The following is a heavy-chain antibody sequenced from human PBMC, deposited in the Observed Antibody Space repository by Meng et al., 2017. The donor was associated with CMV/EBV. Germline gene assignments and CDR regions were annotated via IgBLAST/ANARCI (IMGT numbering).Heavy chain of an antibody. D-gene: IGHD2-21*01. Sequence: SETLSLTCTVSGGSISSYYWSWIRQPPGKGLEWIGYIYYNGSTNYNPSLKSRVTISVDTSKNQFSLKLSSVTAADTAVYYCARSRGNNCGGDCYDFDYWGQGTLVTVSS. V-gene: IGHV4-59*01. J-gene: IGHJ4*02. CDR1: GGSISSYY. CDR3: ARSRGNNCGGDCYDFDY. CDR2: IYYNGST.